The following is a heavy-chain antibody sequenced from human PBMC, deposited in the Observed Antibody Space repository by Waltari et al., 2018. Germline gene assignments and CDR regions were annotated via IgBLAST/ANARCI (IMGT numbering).Heavy chain of an antibody. Sequence: EVQLLESGGGLVQPGGSLRLSCAASGFTFSSYAMSWVRQAPGKGLEWVSVIYSGGSTYYADSVKGRFTISRDNSKNTLYLQMNSLRAEDTAVYYCAKEGLGINYWGQGTLVTVSS. V-gene: IGHV3-23*03. CDR1: GFTFSSYA. CDR2: IYSGGST. CDR3: AKEGLGINY. J-gene: IGHJ4*02. D-gene: IGHD1-20*01.